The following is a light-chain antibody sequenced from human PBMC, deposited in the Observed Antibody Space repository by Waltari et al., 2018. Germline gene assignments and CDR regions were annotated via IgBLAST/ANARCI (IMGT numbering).Light chain of an antibody. CDR2: DNN. V-gene: IGLV1-51*01. CDR3: GTWDSSLSAGRV. J-gene: IGLJ3*02. CDR1: SSNIGNNY. Sequence: QSVLTQPPSVSAAPGQKVTISCSGSSSNIGNNYVSWYQLLPGSAPRLLIYDNNKRPAGIPDRFSGAKSGTSATLGITGLQTGDEADYYGGTWDSSLSAGRVFGGGTKLTVL.